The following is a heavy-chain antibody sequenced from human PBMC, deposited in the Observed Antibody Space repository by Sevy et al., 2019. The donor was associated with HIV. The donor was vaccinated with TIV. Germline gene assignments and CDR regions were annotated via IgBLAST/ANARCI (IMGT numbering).Heavy chain of an antibody. Sequence: GGSLRLSCAGFGFTFSTYSMNWVRQAPGKGLEWISFISGSSNYIYYADSVKGRFTISRDNVKDSLYLQMNSLRVEDTALYFCARDGKAWYLLNYWGQGTLVTVSS. J-gene: IGHJ4*02. CDR3: ARDGKAWYLLNY. CDR1: GFTFSTYS. CDR2: ISGSSNYI. D-gene: IGHD1-26*01. V-gene: IGHV3-21*01.